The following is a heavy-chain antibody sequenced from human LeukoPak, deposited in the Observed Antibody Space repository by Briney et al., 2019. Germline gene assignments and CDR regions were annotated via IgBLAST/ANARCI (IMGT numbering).Heavy chain of an antibody. J-gene: IGHJ4*02. CDR3: ARVRAKGDSGYDFDY. CDR2: IHHSGST. V-gene: IGHV4-4*02. Sequence: SETLSLTCAVSGGSISNSNWWSWVRQPPGKGLEWVGEIHHSGSTNYNPSLKSRVTISVDKSREQFSLKLSSVTAADTAVYYCARVRAKGDSGYDFDYWGQGTLVTVSS. D-gene: IGHD5-12*01. CDR1: GGSISNSNW.